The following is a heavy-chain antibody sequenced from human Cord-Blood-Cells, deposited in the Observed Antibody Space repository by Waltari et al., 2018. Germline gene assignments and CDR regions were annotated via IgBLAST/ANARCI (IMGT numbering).Heavy chain of an antibody. CDR2: INPNSGGT. J-gene: IGHJ4*02. V-gene: IGHV1-2*02. Sequence: QVQLVQSGAEVKKPGASVKVSCKASGYPFTGYYMPWVRQAPGQGLEWMGWINPNSGGTNYAQKFQGRVTMTRDTSISTAYMELSRLRSDDTAVYYCARDLGLGIEVYFDYWGQGTLVTVSS. CDR3: ARDLGLGIEVYFDY. CDR1: GYPFTGYY. D-gene: IGHD7-27*01.